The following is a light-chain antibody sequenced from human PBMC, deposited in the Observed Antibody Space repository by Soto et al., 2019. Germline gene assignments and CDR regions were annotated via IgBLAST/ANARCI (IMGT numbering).Light chain of an antibody. Sequence: QSALSQPASLSGSPGQSITISCTGTSSDVGGYNYVSWYQHHPGKAPKLMIYDVSTRPSGVSNRFSGSKSGNTASLTISGLQAEDEADYYCSSYTSSNTEVFGTGTRSPS. CDR2: DVS. J-gene: IGLJ1*01. CDR3: SSYTSSNTEV. V-gene: IGLV2-14*03. CDR1: SSDVGGYNY.